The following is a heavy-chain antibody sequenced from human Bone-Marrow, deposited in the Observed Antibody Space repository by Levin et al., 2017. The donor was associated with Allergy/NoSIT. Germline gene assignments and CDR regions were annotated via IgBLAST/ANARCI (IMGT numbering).Heavy chain of an antibody. CDR3: AKDLSGSYDY. V-gene: IGHV3-30*18. CDR2: ISYDGSNK. D-gene: IGHD1-26*01. J-gene: IGHJ4*02. Sequence: HPGGSLRLSCAASGFTFSSYGMHWVRQAPGKGLEWVAVISYDGSNKYYADSVKGRFTISRDNSKNTLYLQMNSLRAEDTAVYYCAKDLSGSYDYWGQGTLVTVSS. CDR1: GFTFSSYG.